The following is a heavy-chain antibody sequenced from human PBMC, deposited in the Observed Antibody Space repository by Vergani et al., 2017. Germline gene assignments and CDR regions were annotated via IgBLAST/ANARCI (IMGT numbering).Heavy chain of an antibody. CDR2: IYYDGSNA. CDR3: AKQGXYDFWSGQYYFDF. CDR1: RSTFKTYG. J-gene: IGHJ4*02. D-gene: IGHD3-3*01. V-gene: IGHV3-33*06. Sequence: QGQLVESGGGIVQPGRSLRLSCVASRSTFKTYGMHWVRQAPGKGLEWVGLIYYDGSNAYYADSVKGRFTISRDNSKNTLYLQMSSLRAEDTAVYYCAKQGXYDFWSGQYYFDFWGQGTLVTVSS.